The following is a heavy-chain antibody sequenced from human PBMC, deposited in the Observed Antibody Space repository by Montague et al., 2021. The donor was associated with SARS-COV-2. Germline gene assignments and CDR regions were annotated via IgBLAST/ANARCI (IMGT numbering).Heavy chain of an antibody. CDR2: IYYSGST. J-gene: IGHJ5*02. V-gene: IGHV4-39*06. D-gene: IGHD3-16*02. CDR1: GGSISSSSYY. Sequence: SETLSLTCTVSGGSISSSSYYWGWIRQPPGKGLEWIGSIYYSGSTYYNPSLKSRVTISVDTSKSQFPLKLSSVTAADTAVYYCARALIMITFGGVIAHWFDPWGQGTLVTVSS. CDR3: ARALIMITFGGVIAHWFDP.